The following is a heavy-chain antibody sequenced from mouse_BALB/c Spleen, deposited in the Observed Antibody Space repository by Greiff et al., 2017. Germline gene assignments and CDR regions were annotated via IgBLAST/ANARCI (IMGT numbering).Heavy chain of an antibody. Sequence: EVQRVESGPGLVKPSQSLSLTCTVTGYSITSDYAWNWIRQFPGNKLEWMGYISYSGSTSYNPSLKSRISITRDTSKNQFFLQLNSVTTEDTATYYCASWGDYFDYWGQGTTLTVSS. V-gene: IGHV3-2*02. J-gene: IGHJ2*01. D-gene: IGHD4-1*01. CDR1: GYSITSDYA. CDR3: ASWGDYFDY. CDR2: ISYSGST.